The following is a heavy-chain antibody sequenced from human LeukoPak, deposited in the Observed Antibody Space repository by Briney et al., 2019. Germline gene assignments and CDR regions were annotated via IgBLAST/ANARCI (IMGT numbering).Heavy chain of an antibody. Sequence: ASVKVSCKASGYTFTSYDINWVRQATGQGLEWMGWMNPNSGNSGYAQKFQGRVTITRNTSISTAYMELSSLRSEDTAVYYCARTPKIDAFDIWGQGTMVTVSS. J-gene: IGHJ3*02. CDR1: GYTFTSYD. CDR3: ARTPKIDAFDI. CDR2: MNPNSGNS. V-gene: IGHV1-8*03.